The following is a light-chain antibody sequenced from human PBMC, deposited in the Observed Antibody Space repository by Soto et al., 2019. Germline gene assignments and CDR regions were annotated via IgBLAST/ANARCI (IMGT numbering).Light chain of an antibody. CDR2: DTN. Sequence: QSVLTQPPSVSAAPGQKVTISCSGSSSNIGKNYVAWYQQVPGTAPKLLIYDTNKRPSGIPNRFSGSKSGTSATLGITGLQTGDEADYYCGTWDSSLSAGVFGGGTKLTVL. V-gene: IGLV1-51*01. CDR3: GTWDSSLSAGV. J-gene: IGLJ2*01. CDR1: SSNIGKNY.